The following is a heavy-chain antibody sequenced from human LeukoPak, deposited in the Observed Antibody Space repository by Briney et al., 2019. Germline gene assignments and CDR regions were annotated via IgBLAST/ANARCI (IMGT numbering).Heavy chain of an antibody. V-gene: IGHV4-59*12. CDR3: ARDLAFMVGYNPHTSAFDI. CDR1: GGSISSYY. D-gene: IGHD3-10*01. J-gene: IGHJ3*02. CDR2: IYYSGRT. Sequence: SQTLSLTCTVSGGSISSYYWSWIRQPPGKGLEWLGSIYYSGRTSYNPSLKSRVTISVDTSKNQFSLKLISVTAADTAGYYCARDLAFMVGYNPHTSAFDIWGEETMVTVSS.